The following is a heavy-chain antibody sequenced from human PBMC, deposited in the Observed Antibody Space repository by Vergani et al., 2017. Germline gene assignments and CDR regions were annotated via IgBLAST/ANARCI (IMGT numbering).Heavy chain of an antibody. CDR3: ATEQVHRWFDP. CDR1: GYTFTGYY. Sequence: QVQLVQSGAEVKKPGASVKVSCKASGYTFTGYYIHWVRQAPGQGLEWMGWINPNSGDTNYAQKFQGRVAMTRDTSISTVYMELSILRSDDTAVFYFATEQVHRWFDPWGQGTLVTVSS. D-gene: IGHD1-26*01. J-gene: IGHJ5*02. V-gene: IGHV1-2*02. CDR2: INPNSGDT.